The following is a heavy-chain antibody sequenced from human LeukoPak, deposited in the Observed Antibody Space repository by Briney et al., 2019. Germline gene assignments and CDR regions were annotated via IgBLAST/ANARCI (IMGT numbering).Heavy chain of an antibody. J-gene: IGHJ4*02. Sequence: SETLSLTCAVYGGSFSGYYWSWIRQPPGKGLEWIGEINHSGSTNYNPSLKSRVTISVDTSKNQLSLKLSSVTAADTAVYYCARGETYYYDSSGYYCDYWGQGTLVTVSS. CDR3: ARGETYYYDSSGYYCDY. CDR1: GGSFSGYY. D-gene: IGHD3-22*01. V-gene: IGHV4-34*01. CDR2: INHSGST.